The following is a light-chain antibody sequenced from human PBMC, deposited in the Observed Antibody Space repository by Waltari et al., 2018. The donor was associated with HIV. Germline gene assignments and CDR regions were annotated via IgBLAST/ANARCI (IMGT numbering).Light chain of an antibody. CDR1: QDITNY. V-gene: IGKV1-27*01. J-gene: IGKJ1*01. Sequence: DVQMTQSPPSLSASVGDRVIITCRASQDITNYLAWYQQKPGKAPALLLYGASTLKSGVPPRFSGSGSGTDFTLTISGLRPEDAAIYYCQKYDSAPWTFGQGTKVDI. CDR3: QKYDSAPWT. CDR2: GAS.